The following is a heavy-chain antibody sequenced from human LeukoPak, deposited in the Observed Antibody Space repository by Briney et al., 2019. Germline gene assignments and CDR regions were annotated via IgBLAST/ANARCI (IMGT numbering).Heavy chain of an antibody. Sequence: PSETLSLTCTVSGGSISSSSYYWGWIRQPPGKGLEWIGSIYYSGSTYYNPSLKSRVTISVDTSKNQFSLKLSSVTAADTAVYYCARVGGSGSYYNGNFDYWGQGTLVTVSS. D-gene: IGHD3-10*01. CDR3: ARVGGSGSYYNGNFDY. J-gene: IGHJ4*02. CDR1: GGSISSSSYY. CDR2: IYYSGST. V-gene: IGHV4-39*07.